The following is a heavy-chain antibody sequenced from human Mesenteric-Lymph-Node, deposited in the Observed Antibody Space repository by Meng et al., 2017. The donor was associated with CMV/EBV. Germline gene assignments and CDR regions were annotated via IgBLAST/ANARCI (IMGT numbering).Heavy chain of an antibody. D-gene: IGHD2-2*01. CDR1: GFTVSSNY. J-gene: IGHJ6*02. CDR2: IYSGGST. V-gene: IGHV3-66*02. CDR3: AREDIVVVPAGAYYYYGMDV. Sequence: GESLKISCAASGFTVSSNYMSWVRQAPGKGLEWVSVIYSGGSTYYADSVKGRFTISRDNSKNTLYLQMNSLRAEDTAVYYCAREDIVVVPAGAYYYYGMDVWGQGTTVTVS.